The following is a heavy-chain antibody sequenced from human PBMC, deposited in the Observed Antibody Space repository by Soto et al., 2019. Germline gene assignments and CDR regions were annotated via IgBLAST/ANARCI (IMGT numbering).Heavy chain of an antibody. V-gene: IGHV3-23*01. D-gene: IGHD1-26*01. Sequence: PGGSLRLSCAASGFTFSSYAMSWVRQAPGEGLEWVSAISGSGGSTYYADSVKGRFTISRDNSKNTLYLQMNSLRAEDTAVYYCAKDYSGSYWIGNNYYFDYWRQGTLVTVSS. CDR1: GFTFSSYA. CDR2: ISGSGGST. J-gene: IGHJ4*02. CDR3: AKDYSGSYWIGNNYYFDY.